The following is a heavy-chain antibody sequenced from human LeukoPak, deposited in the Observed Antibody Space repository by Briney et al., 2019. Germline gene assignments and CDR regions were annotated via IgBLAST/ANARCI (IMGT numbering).Heavy chain of an antibody. CDR2: VYYSGST. V-gene: IGHV4-59*01. CDR1: GGSISNYY. CDR3: AKAGAVVVVAAKYFDY. J-gene: IGHJ4*02. D-gene: IGHD2-15*01. Sequence: PSETLSLTCTVSGGSISNYYWSWIRQPPGKGLEWIGYVYYSGSTNYNPSLKSRVTISVDTSKKQFSLRLSSVTAADTAVYYCAKAGAVVVVAAKYFDYWGQGTLVTVSS.